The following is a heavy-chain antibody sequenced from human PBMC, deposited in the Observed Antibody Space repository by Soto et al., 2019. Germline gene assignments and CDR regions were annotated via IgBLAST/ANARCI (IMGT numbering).Heavy chain of an antibody. Sequence: SETLSLTCTVSGGSISSSSYYWGWIRQPPGKGLEWIGSIYYSGSTYYNPSLKSRVTISVDTSKNQFSLKLSSVTAADTAVYYFARVPVLAAAGTRNAFDIWGQGTMVTVSS. D-gene: IGHD6-13*01. V-gene: IGHV4-39*07. CDR3: ARVPVLAAAGTRNAFDI. CDR1: GGSISSSSYY. J-gene: IGHJ3*02. CDR2: IYYSGST.